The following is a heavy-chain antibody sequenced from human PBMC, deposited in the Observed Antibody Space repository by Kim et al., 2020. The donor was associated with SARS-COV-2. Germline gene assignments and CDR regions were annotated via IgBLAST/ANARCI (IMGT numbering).Heavy chain of an antibody. J-gene: IGHJ6*02. D-gene: IGHD2-2*01. CDR2: IGTAGDT. Sequence: GGSLRLSCAASGFTFSSYDMHWVRQATGKGLEWVSAIGTAGDTYYPGSVKGRFTISRENAKNSLYLQMNSLRAGDTAVYYCARGSTGIVNYYYYYGMDVWGQGTTVTVSS. CDR1: GFTFSSYD. CDR3: ARGSTGIVNYYYYYGMDV. V-gene: IGHV3-13*01.